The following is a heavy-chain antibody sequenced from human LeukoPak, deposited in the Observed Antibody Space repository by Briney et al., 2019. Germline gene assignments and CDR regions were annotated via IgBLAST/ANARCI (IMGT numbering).Heavy chain of an antibody. CDR2: ITLNTGVT. CDR1: GYLFTHYY. V-gene: IGHV1-2*02. J-gene: IGHJ5*02. D-gene: IGHD2-21*02. CDR3: ARDPYVGGDDWFAP. Sequence: ALVKASSKPAGYLFTHYYIQWVRQARGQGLEWMGWITLNTGVTNYAPTSKGRLTMTWDTSINTAYMELSRLRSDDAAVYYCARDPYVGGDDWFAPWGQGTLVTVSS.